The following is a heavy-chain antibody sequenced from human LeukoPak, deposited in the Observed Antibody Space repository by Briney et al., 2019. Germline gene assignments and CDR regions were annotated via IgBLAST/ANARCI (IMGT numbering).Heavy chain of an antibody. Sequence: GGSLRLSCAASGLTFRSYAMSWFRQAPGKGLEWVSAISGSGGSTYYADSVKGRFTISRDNSKNTLYLQMNSLRAEDTAVYYCAKAYYYDSSGYYLDYWGQGTLVTVSS. CDR2: ISGSGGST. V-gene: IGHV3-23*01. CDR3: AKAYYYDSSGYYLDY. CDR1: GLTFRSYA. D-gene: IGHD3-22*01. J-gene: IGHJ4*02.